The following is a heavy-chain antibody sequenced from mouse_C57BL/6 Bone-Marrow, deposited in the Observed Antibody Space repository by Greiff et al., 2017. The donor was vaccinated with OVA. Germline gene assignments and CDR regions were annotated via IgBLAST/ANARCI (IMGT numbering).Heavy chain of an antibody. J-gene: IGHJ2*01. V-gene: IGHV5-6*02. D-gene: IGHD2-3*01. CDR2: IRSGGSYT. CDR3: ARLGWLLLFDY. CDR1: GFTFSSYG. Sequence: EVKLEESGGDLVKPGGSRKLSFAASGFTFSSYGRSWVRQTQDKRLGWVATIRSGGSYTYYPDSVKVRFTISIDNAKTTLYLQMSSLKSEDTAMYYCARLGWLLLFDYWGQGTTLTVSS.